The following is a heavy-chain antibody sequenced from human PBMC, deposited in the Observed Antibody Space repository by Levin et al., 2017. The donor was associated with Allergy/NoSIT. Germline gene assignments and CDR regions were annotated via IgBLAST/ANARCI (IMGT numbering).Heavy chain of an antibody. J-gene: IGHJ6*02. CDR2: ISSSGGST. CDR3: AKRALHYGVVSYYGMDV. Sequence: ASVKVSCAASAFTFSSYAMRWVRQAPGKGLEWVSAISSSGGSTYYADSVKGRFTISRDNSKNTLYLQMNSLRAEDTAVYYCAKRALHYGVVSYYGMDVWGQGTTVTVSS. D-gene: IGHD2-21*01. V-gene: IGHV3-23*01. CDR1: AFTFSSYA.